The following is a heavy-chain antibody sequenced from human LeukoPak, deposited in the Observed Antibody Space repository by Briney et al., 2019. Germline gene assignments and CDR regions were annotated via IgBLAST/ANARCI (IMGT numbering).Heavy chain of an antibody. Sequence: NPSQTLSLTCTVSGGSIRSDDYYWSWIRQSPGRGLEWIGYIYYSGSTYYNPSLKSRLSISVDTSKNQFSLKLSSMTAADTAVYYCARRRGDNKTYYFDYWGQGTLVTVSS. V-gene: IGHV4-30-4*01. CDR1: GGSIRSDDYY. CDR2: IYYSGST. J-gene: IGHJ4*02. CDR3: ARRRGDNKTYYFDY. D-gene: IGHD3-16*01.